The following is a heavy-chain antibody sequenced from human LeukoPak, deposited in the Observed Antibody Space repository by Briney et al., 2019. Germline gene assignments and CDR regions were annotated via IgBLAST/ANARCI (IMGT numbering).Heavy chain of an antibody. Sequence: PGGSLRLSCAASGFTVSSNYMSWVRQAPGKGLEWVSVIYSGGSTYYADSVKGRFTISRDNSKNTLYLQMNSLRAEDTAVYYCAKTPGGYYYYYMDVWGKGTTVTISS. J-gene: IGHJ6*03. CDR3: AKTPGGYYYYYMDV. V-gene: IGHV3-53*05. D-gene: IGHD1-14*01. CDR2: IYSGGST. CDR1: GFTVSSNY.